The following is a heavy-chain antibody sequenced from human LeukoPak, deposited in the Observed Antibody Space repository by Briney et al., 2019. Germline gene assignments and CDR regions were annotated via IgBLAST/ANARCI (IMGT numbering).Heavy chain of an antibody. CDR2: INPNTGGT. V-gene: IGHV1-2*02. CDR3: ARVAYCSIGVCMNLDY. CDR1: GYTFTGSY. J-gene: IGHJ4*02. D-gene: IGHD2-8*01. Sequence: ASVKVSCKPSGYTFTGSYMHWMRQAPGQGLEWMGWINPNTGGTKYAQKFQGRVTMTRDTSTSTAYMELNRLRADDTAVYYCARVAYCSIGVCMNLDYWGQGTLVTVSS.